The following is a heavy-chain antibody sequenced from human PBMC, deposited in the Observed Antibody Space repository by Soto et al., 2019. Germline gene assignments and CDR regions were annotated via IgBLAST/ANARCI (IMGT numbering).Heavy chain of an antibody. CDR1: GGSFSGYY. CDR2: INHSGST. V-gene: IGHV4-34*01. CDR3: ARGRGGITGTTYYYYGMDV. D-gene: IGHD1-7*01. J-gene: IGHJ6*02. Sequence: SETLSLTCAVYGGSFSGYYWSWIRQPPGKGLEWIGEINHSGSTNYNPSLKSRVTISVDTSKNQFSLKLSSVTAADTAVYYCARGRGGITGTTYYYYGMDVWGQGTTVTVSS.